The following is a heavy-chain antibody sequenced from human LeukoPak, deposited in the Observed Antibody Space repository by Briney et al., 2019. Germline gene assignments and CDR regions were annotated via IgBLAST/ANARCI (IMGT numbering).Heavy chain of an antibody. Sequence: SETLSLTCAVYGGTFSSYYWSWIRQPPGKGLDYIGYVHYSGSTNYNPSLRSRVTISVDTSRNQFSLNLTSATAADTAIYYCAGSTVGNWFDPWGQGTLVTVSS. CDR2: VHYSGST. V-gene: IGHV4-34*11. CDR1: GGTFSSYY. D-gene: IGHD4-17*01. J-gene: IGHJ5*02. CDR3: AGSTVGNWFDP.